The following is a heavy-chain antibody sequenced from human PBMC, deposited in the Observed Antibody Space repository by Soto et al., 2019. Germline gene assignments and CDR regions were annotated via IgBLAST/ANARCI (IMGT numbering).Heavy chain of an antibody. Sequence: GGSLRLSCAASGFTFSAYSMNWVRQAPGKGLEWVSFIGSTGSVTHYADSVMGRSTISRDNSKNTLYLQMNSLRAEDTAVYYCAKDRPRGPYGSGSYNWFDPWGQGTLVTVSS. J-gene: IGHJ5*02. CDR1: GFTFSAYS. V-gene: IGHV3-48*04. D-gene: IGHD3-10*01. CDR2: IGSTGSVT. CDR3: AKDRPRGPYGSGSYNWFDP.